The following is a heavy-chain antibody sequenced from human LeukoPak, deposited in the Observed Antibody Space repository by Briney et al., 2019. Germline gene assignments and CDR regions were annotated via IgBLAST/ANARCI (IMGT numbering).Heavy chain of an antibody. CDR2: MDQDGSEK. V-gene: IGHV3-7*01. J-gene: IGHJ3*02. CDR1: GFTFSRSW. CDR3: ARDANPRVGTITGWSYDALDI. D-gene: IGHD5-12*01. Sequence: GGSLRVSCAAYGFTFSRSWMNWVRQAPGKGLEWVANMDQDGSEKFYGESVKGRFTISRDNAKNSLYLQMNSLRDDDTAIYFCARDANPRVGTITGWSYDALDIWGQGTLVTVSS.